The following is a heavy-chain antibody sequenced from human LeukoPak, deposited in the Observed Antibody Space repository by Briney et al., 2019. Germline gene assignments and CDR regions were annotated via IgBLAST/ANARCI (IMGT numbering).Heavy chain of an antibody. D-gene: IGHD5-18*01. Sequence: PGGSLRLSCAASGFTFSSYAMMWVRQAPGKGLEWVSTVSGGGGGTYYADSVKGRFTISRDNSKNTLYLQMNSLRAEDTAVYYCASGTAMVRGVRSHYYYMDVWGKGTTVTVSS. CDR3: ASGTAMVRGVRSHYYYMDV. J-gene: IGHJ6*03. V-gene: IGHV3-23*01. CDR1: GFTFSSYA. CDR2: VSGGGGGT.